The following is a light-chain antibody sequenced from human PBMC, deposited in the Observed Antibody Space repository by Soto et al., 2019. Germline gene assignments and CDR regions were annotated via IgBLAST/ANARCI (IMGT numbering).Light chain of an antibody. CDR2: GAS. CDR1: QSVSSY. CDR3: QQCSNWPLLT. J-gene: IGKJ4*01. Sequence: EIVLTQSPATLSLSPGERATLSCRASQSVSSYLAWYQQKPGQAPRLLIYGASNRATGIPARFSGRGSGTDFTLTISSLEPEEFAVYYCQQCSNWPLLTFGGGTKVEIK. V-gene: IGKV3-11*01.